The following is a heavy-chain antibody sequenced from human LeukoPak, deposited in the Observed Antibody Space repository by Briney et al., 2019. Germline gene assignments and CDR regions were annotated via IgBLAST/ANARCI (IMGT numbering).Heavy chain of an antibody. J-gene: IGHJ4*02. D-gene: IGHD2-2*01. V-gene: IGHV3-53*01. CDR2: IYGGGST. CDR1: GFTVSSSY. Sequence: PGGSLRLSCAASGFTVSSSYMNWVRQAPGKGLEWVSLIYGGGSTYYADSVKGRFTISRDNSKNTLYLQMNSLRAEDTAVYYCARRGDGSRSFDYWGQGTLVTVSS. CDR3: ARRGDGSRSFDY.